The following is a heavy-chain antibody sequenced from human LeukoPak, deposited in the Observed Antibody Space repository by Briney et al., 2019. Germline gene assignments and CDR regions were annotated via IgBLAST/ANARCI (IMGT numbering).Heavy chain of an antibody. CDR3: ARIGQYSSSPLFDY. V-gene: IGHV4-39*07. J-gene: IGHJ4*02. CDR1: GGSISSSSYY. Sequence: PSETLTLTCIVSGGSISSSSYYWGWIRQPPGKGLEWIGSIYYSGSTYYNPSLKSRVTISVDTSKNQFSLKLSSVTAADTAVYYCARIGQYSSSPLFDYWGQGTLVTVSS. D-gene: IGHD6-13*01. CDR2: IYYSGST.